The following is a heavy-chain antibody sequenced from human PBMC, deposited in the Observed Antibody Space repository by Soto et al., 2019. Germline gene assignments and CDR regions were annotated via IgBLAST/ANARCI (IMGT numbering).Heavy chain of an antibody. D-gene: IGHD3-9*01. CDR3: ARLGGVLRYFDWLETPYYGMDV. CDR2: IIPIFGTA. Sequence: QVQLVQSGAGVKKPGSSVKVSCKASGGTFSSYAISWVRQAPGQGLEWMGGIIPIFGTANYAQKFPGSVTITADESTSTAYKELSSLRSEDTAGYYGARLGGVLRYFDWLETPYYGMDVWGQGTTVTVSS. J-gene: IGHJ6*02. CDR1: GGTFSSYA. V-gene: IGHV1-69*12.